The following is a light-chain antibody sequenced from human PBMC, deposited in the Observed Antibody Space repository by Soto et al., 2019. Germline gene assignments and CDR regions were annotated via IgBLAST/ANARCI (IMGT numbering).Light chain of an antibody. CDR3: QQYYDTPYT. CDR1: QTVVYSTSSQSY. V-gene: IGKV4-1*01. J-gene: IGKJ2*01. Sequence: DIVLTQSPDSLAVSLGERAAINCKSSQTVVYSTSSQSYLAWYQQKPGQPPKLLIYWASTRESGVPDRFIGSGSGTDFTLTINNLHAEDVAVYYCQQYYDTPYTFGQGTKLVMK. CDR2: WAS.